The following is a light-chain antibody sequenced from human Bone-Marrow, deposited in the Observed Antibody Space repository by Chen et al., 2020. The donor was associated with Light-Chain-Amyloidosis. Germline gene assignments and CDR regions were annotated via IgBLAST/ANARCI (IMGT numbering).Light chain of an antibody. V-gene: IGLV3-25*03. CDR2: RDT. CDR3: QSADSSGTYEVI. CDR1: DLPTKS. Sequence: SYELTQPPSVSVSPGQTARLTCSGDDLPTKSAYWYHQKSGQAPVLVIHRDTERPSGISERFSGSSSGTTATLTISRVQAEDEADYHCQSADSSGTYEVIFGGGTKLTVL. J-gene: IGLJ2*01.